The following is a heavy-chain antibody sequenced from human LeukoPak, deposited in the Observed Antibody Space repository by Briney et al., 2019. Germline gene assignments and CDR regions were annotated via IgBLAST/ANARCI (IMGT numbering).Heavy chain of an antibody. CDR1: GGSISSYY. D-gene: IGHD2-15*01. V-gene: IGHV4-59*01. Sequence: KPSETLSLTCTVSGGSISSYYWSWIRQPPGKGLEWIGYIYYSGSTNYNPSLKSRVTISVDTSKNQFSLKLSSVTAADTAVYYCARAPGYCSGGSCFQGAFDIWGQGTMVTVSS. J-gene: IGHJ3*02. CDR3: ARAPGYCSGGSCFQGAFDI. CDR2: IYYSGST.